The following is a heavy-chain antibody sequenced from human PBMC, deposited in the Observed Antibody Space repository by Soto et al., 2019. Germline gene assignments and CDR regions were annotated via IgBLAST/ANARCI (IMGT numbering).Heavy chain of an antibody. V-gene: IGHV3-9*01. CDR3: AKDMATGYYYYGMDV. J-gene: IGHJ6*02. CDR1: GFTFDDYA. CDR2: ISWNSGSI. Sequence: LRLSCAASGFTFDDYAMHWVRQAPGKGLEWVSGISWNSGSIGYADSVKGRFTISRDNAKNSLYLQMNSLRAEDTALYYCAKDMATGYYYYGMDVWGQGATVTVSS. D-gene: IGHD5-12*01.